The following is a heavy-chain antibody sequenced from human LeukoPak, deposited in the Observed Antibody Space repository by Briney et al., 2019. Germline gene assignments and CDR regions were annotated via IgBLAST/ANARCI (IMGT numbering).Heavy chain of an antibody. CDR2: ISSSGSTI. CDR1: GFTFSDYY. J-gene: IGHJ1*01. CDR3: ARGLRMAAATYFQH. V-gene: IGHV3-11*01. D-gene: IGHD6-13*01. Sequence: GGSPRLSCAASGFTFSDYYMSWIRQAPGKGLEWVSYISSSGSTIYYADSVKGRFTISRDNAKNSLYLQMNSLRAEDTAVYYCARGLRMAAATYFQHWGQGTLVTVSS.